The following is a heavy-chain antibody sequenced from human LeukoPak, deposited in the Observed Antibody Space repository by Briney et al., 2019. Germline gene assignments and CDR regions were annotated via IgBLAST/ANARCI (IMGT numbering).Heavy chain of an antibody. CDR3: AREGGRVTTIFGYWFDP. D-gene: IGHD3-3*01. J-gene: IGHJ5*02. Sequence: PSETLSLTCTVSGDSISNYYWSWIRQPAGKGLEWIGRLYTSESTTYNPSLRSRVTMSLDTSKNQLSLKLSSVTAADTAVYYCAREGGRVTTIFGYWFDPWGQGTLVTVSS. CDR2: LYTSEST. V-gene: IGHV4-4*07. CDR1: GDSISNYY.